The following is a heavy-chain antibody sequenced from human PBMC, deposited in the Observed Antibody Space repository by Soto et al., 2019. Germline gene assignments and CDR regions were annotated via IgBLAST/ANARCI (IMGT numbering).Heavy chain of an antibody. CDR3: ARDGPVRSPRYGDYQVYGMDV. CDR2: INPSGGST. J-gene: IGHJ6*02. CDR1: GYTFTSYY. Sequence: VKVSCKASGYTFTSYYMHWVRQAPGQGLEWMGIINPSGGSTSYAQKFQGRVTMTRDTSTSTVYMELSSLRSEDTAVYYCARDGPVRSPRYGDYQVYGMDVWGQGTTVTVSS. D-gene: IGHD4-17*01. V-gene: IGHV1-46*01.